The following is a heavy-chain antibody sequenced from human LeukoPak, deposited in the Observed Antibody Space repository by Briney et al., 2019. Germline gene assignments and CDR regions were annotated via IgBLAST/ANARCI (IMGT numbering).Heavy chain of an antibody. CDR2: IYYSGST. CDR1: GGSISSGDYY. CDR3: ARDLYYDSSGSSDY. V-gene: IGHV4-30-4*01. Sequence: SETLSLTCTVSGGSISSGDYYWSWIRQPPGKGLEWIGYIYYSGSTYYNPSLKSRVTISVDTSKNQFSLKLSSVTAADTAVYYCARDLYYDSSGSSDYWGQGTLVTVSS. J-gene: IGHJ4*02. D-gene: IGHD3-22*01.